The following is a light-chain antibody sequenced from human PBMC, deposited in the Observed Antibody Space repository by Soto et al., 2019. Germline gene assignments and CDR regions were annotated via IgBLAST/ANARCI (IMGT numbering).Light chain of an antibody. CDR3: CSYAGSYTLV. CDR1: HSDIGAGYG. J-gene: IGLJ2*01. V-gene: IGLV1-40*01. CDR2: DTT. Sequence: QSVLTQPPSVTGAPGQRVTTSCTGSHSDIGAGYGVHWYQQFPHSAPKLLIYDTTNRPSGVPDRFSGSRSGTSASLAITGLQAEDEADYYCCSYAGSYTLVFGGGTKVTVL.